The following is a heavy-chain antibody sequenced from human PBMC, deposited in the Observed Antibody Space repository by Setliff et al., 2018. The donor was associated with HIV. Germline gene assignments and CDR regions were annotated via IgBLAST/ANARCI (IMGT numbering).Heavy chain of an antibody. CDR1: GYTFTNND. D-gene: IGHD1-26*01. V-gene: IGHV1-8*02. CDR2: MSPKNGNT. Sequence: ASVKVSCKTSGYTFTNNDINWVRQATGQGLEWMGWMSPKNGNTGYAEKFQGRVTMIRDMSTNTAYMELSSLTSDDTAVYYCARGVGAVGDFWGQGTLVTVSS. CDR3: ARGVGAVGDF. J-gene: IGHJ4*02.